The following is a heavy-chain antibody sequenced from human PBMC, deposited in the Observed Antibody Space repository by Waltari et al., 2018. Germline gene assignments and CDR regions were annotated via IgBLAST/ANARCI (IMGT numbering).Heavy chain of an antibody. D-gene: IGHD6-19*01. J-gene: IGHJ6*03. CDR3: ARAGAVAGRYYYYYMDV. V-gene: IGHV3-33*01. Sequence: QVQLVESGGGVVQPGRSLRLSCAASGFTFSSYGMHWVRRAPGKGLEWVAVIWYDGSNKYYADSVKGRFTISRDNSKNTLYLQMNSLRAEDTAVYYCARAGAVAGRYYYYYMDVWGKGTTVTVSS. CDR1: GFTFSSYG. CDR2: IWYDGSNK.